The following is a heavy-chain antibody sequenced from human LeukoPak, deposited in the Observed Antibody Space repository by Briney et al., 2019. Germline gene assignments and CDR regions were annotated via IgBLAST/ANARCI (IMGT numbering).Heavy chain of an antibody. Sequence: PGGSLRLSCAASGFTFSSYAMSWVRQAPGKGLEWVSAISGSGGSTYYADSVKGRFTISRDNSKNTLYLQMNSLRAEDTAVYYCAKDSSGSFSPMIVVVISSGEDYWGQGTLVTVSS. D-gene: IGHD3-22*01. CDR1: GFTFSSYA. V-gene: IGHV3-23*01. CDR3: AKDSSGSFSPMIVVVISSGEDY. J-gene: IGHJ4*02. CDR2: ISGSGGST.